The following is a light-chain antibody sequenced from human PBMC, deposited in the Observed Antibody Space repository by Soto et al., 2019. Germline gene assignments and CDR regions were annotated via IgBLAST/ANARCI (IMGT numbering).Light chain of an antibody. V-gene: IGKV3-20*01. Sequence: ESGLTQSPGTLSLSPGERATLSSRASQSVSNNYLAWYQQKPGQAPRLLIYGASNRATGIPDRFSGSGSGTDFTLTISRLEPEDFAVYYCQQYGSSGTFGQGTKVDIK. CDR3: QQYGSSGT. J-gene: IGKJ1*01. CDR2: GAS. CDR1: QSVSNNY.